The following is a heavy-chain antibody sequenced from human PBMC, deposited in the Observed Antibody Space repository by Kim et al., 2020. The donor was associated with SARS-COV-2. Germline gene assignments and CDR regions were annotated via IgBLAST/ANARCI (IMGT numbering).Heavy chain of an antibody. CDR1: GFTFSSYG. V-gene: IGHV3-30*18. J-gene: IGHJ4*02. CDR2: ISYDGSNK. D-gene: IGHD3-10*01. CDR3: ANLWFGELLDY. Sequence: GGSLRLSCAASGFTFSSYGIHWVRQAPGKGLEWVAVISYDGSNKYYADSVKGRFTISRDNSKNTLYLQMNSLRAEDTAVYYCANLWFGELLDYWGQGTLVTVSS.